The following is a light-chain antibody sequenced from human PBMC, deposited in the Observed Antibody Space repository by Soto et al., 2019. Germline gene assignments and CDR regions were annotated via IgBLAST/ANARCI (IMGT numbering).Light chain of an antibody. Sequence: EIVLTQSPGTLSLSPRERATLSCRASQSVSYSYLAWYQQKPGQAPRLLIYGASSRATGIPDRFSGSGSGTDFTLTISRLEPEDFAVYYCHQYGSSPLTFGGGTKVEIK. V-gene: IGKV3-20*01. CDR1: QSVSYSY. CDR2: GAS. J-gene: IGKJ4*01. CDR3: HQYGSSPLT.